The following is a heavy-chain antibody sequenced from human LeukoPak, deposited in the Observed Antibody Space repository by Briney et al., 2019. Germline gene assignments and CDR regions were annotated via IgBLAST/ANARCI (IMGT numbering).Heavy chain of an antibody. CDR3: AKELFYGSGSYDYYYYMDV. D-gene: IGHD3-10*01. CDR1: GFTFSNYY. CDR2: ISGSGGST. Sequence: GGSLRLSCTASGFTFSNYYMNWVRQAPGKGLEWVSAISGSGGSTYYADSVKGRFTISRDNSKNTLYLQMNSLRAEDTAVYYCAKELFYGSGSYDYYYYMDVWGKGTTVTVSS. V-gene: IGHV3-23*01. J-gene: IGHJ6*03.